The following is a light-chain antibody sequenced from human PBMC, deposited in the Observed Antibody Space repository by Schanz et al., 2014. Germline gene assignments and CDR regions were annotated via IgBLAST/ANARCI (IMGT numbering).Light chain of an antibody. Sequence: ETVMTQSPATLSVSPGDRATLSCRASESVNVNLAWYQQKPGQAPRLLIYGASSRATGIPDRFSGSGSGTDFTLTISRLEAEDFAVYYCQHRSNWPLMYTFGQGTKLEIK. CDR2: GAS. CDR3: QHRSNWPLMYT. V-gene: IGKV3D-20*02. CDR1: ESVNVN. J-gene: IGKJ2*01.